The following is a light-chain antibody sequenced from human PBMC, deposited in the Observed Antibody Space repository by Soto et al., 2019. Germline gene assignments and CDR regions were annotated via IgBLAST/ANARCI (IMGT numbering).Light chain of an antibody. J-gene: IGLJ1*01. CDR1: SSNIGAGYD. CDR3: QSYDSSLSGYV. V-gene: IGLV1-40*01. Sequence: QSALTQPPSVSGAPGQRVTISCTGSSSNIGAGYDVHWYQQLPGTAPKLLIYINSIRPSGVPGRFSGSKSGTSASLAITGLQAEDEADYFCQSYDSSLSGYVFGTGTKSPS. CDR2: INS.